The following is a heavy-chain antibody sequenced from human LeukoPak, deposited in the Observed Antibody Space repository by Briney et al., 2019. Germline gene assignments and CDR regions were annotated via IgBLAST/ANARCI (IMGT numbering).Heavy chain of an antibody. J-gene: IGHJ4*02. CDR1: RFSFSNYA. D-gene: IGHD3-22*01. V-gene: IGHV3-23*01. CDR3: AKSAYDDSSGFHIEYYFYN. Sequence: GGSLRLSCAASRFSFSNYAMSWVCQALGKGLEWVSTISGSGGRTYYADSVKGRFTISTDNSKNTLLLQMHSLRAEATAVYYCAKSAYDDSSGFHIEYYFYNWGQGTLVTVSS. CDR2: ISGSGGRT.